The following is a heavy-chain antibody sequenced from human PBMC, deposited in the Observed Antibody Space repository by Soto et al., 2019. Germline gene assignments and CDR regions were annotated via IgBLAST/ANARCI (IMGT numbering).Heavy chain of an antibody. CDR2: IKSKTDGGTT. D-gene: IGHD3-9*01. CDR3: TTVYYDILTGRPYYYYGMDV. J-gene: IGHJ6*02. V-gene: IGHV3-15*01. CDR1: GFTFSNAW. Sequence: EVQLVESGGGLVKPGGSLRLSCAASGFTFSNAWMSWVRQAPGKGLEWVGRIKSKTDGGTTDYAAPVKGRFTISRDDSKNTLYLQMNSLKTEDTAVYYCTTVYYDILTGRPYYYYGMDVWGQGTTVTVSS.